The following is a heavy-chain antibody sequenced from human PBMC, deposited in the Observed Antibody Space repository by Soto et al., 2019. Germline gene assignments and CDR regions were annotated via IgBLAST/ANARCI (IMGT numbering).Heavy chain of an antibody. Sequence: ASVKVSCKASGYTFTNYGISWVRQAPGQGLEWMGWISGFNDDRNYVQKFQGRITMTTDTSTGTAYMELGSLTSDDTAVYYCARDTYSDYVFDYWGQGTLVTVSS. D-gene: IGHD4-17*01. V-gene: IGHV1-18*04. J-gene: IGHJ4*02. CDR3: ARDTYSDYVFDY. CDR2: ISGFNDDR. CDR1: GYTFTNYG.